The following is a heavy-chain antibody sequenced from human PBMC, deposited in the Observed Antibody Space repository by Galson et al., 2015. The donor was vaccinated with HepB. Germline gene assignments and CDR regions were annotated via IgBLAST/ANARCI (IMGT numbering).Heavy chain of an antibody. D-gene: IGHD3-16*01. CDR3: ATGGKGLSNPLDY. CDR2: IYYSGST. J-gene: IGHJ4*02. V-gene: IGHV4-59*01. CDR1: GGSISSYY. Sequence: SETLSLTCTVSGGSISSYYWSWIRQPPGKGLEWIGYIYYSGSTNYNPSLKSRVSISVDTSKNQFSLKLSSVTAADTAVYYCATGGKGLSNPLDYWGQGTLVTVSS.